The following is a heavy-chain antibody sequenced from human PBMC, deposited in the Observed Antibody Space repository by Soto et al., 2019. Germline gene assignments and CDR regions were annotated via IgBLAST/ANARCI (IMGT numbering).Heavy chain of an antibody. Sequence: PSETLSLTCAVYGGSFSGYYWSWIRQPPGKGLEWIGEINHSGSTNYNPSLKSRVTISVDTSKNQFSLKLSSVTAADTAVYYCARGVITMVRGVISYWGQGTLVRVSS. CDR1: GGSFSGYY. CDR2: INHSGST. CDR3: ARGVITMVRGVISY. J-gene: IGHJ4*02. D-gene: IGHD3-10*01. V-gene: IGHV4-34*01.